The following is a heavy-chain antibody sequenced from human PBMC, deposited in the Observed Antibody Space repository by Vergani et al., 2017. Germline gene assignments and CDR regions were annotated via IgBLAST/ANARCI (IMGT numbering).Heavy chain of an antibody. CDR2: ISSSGSTI. Sequence: QVQLVESGGGLVKPGGSLRLSCAASGFTFSDYYMSWIRQAPGKGLEWVSYISSSGSTIYDADSVKGRFTISRDNAKNSLYLQMNSLRAEDTAVYYCARDRYDFPGIRLRVGCDYWGQGTLVTVSS. CDR3: ARDRYDFPGIRLRVGCDY. D-gene: IGHD3-3*01. V-gene: IGHV3-11*01. CDR1: GFTFSDYY. J-gene: IGHJ4*02.